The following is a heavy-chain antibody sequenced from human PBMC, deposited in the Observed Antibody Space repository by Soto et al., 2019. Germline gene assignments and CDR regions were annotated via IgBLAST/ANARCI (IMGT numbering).Heavy chain of an antibody. CDR3: ARVLLWFGELFTRTSPLYGMDV. Sequence: ASVKVSCKASGYTFTSYDINWVRQATGQGLEWMGWISAYNGNTNYAQKLQGRVTMTTDTSTSTAYMELRSLRSDDTAVYYCARVLLWFGELFTRTSPLYGMDVWGQGTTVTVSS. J-gene: IGHJ6*02. D-gene: IGHD3-10*01. CDR1: GYTFTSYD. CDR2: ISAYNGNT. V-gene: IGHV1-18*01.